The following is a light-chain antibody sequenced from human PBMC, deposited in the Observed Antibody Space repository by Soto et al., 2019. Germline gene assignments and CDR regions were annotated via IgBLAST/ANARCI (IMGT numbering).Light chain of an antibody. CDR2: DDN. Sequence: NFMLTQPHSVSESPGKTVTISCTRSSGSIASNSVQWYQQRPGGAPTTVIYDDNQRPSGVPDRFPGSIDSSSTSASLTISGLKTEDEADYYCQSYDSSKFVFGTGTKV. CDR1: SGSIASNS. CDR3: QSYDSSKFV. J-gene: IGLJ1*01. V-gene: IGLV6-57*04.